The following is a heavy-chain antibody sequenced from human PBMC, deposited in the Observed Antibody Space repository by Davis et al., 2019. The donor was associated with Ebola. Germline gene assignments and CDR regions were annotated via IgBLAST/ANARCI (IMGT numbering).Heavy chain of an antibody. V-gene: IGHV3-53*01. CDR2: IYTDGSS. D-gene: IGHD1-14*01. Sequence: GGSLRLSCAASGFIVSGIYMSYVRQAPGKGLERVSIIYTDGSSYYADSVKGRFTFSSDNSKNTLYLQMNSLRAEDTAVYYCAKGGINHYDGMDVWGKGTTVTVSS. J-gene: IGHJ6*04. CDR3: AKGGINHYDGMDV. CDR1: GFIVSGIY.